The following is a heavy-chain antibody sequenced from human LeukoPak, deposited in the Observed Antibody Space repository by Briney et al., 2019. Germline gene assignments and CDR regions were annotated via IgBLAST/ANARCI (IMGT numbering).Heavy chain of an antibody. CDR2: IYYSGST. CDR1: GGSISSSSYY. V-gene: IGHV4-39*07. CDR3: ARLMVYDYVWGSAEPYYFDY. D-gene: IGHD3-16*01. J-gene: IGHJ4*02. Sequence: SETLSLTCTVSGGSISSSSYYWGWIRQPPGKGLEWIGSIYYSGSTYYNPSPKSRVTISVDTSKNQFSLKLSSVTAADTAVYYCARLMVYDYVWGSAEPYYFDYWGQGTLVTVSS.